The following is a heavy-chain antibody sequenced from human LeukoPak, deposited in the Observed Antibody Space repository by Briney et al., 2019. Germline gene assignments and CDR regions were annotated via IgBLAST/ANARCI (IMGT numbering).Heavy chain of an antibody. D-gene: IGHD1-26*01. V-gene: IGHV1-18*01. J-gene: IGHJ4*02. Sequence: ASVKVSCKASGYTFTSYGISWVRQTPGQGLEWMGWISAYNGNKNYAQKLQGRVTMTTDTSTSTAYMELRSLRSDDTAVYYCARVVGATTQNCFDYWGQGTLVTVSS. CDR3: ARVVGATTQNCFDY. CDR1: GYTFTSYG. CDR2: ISAYNGNK.